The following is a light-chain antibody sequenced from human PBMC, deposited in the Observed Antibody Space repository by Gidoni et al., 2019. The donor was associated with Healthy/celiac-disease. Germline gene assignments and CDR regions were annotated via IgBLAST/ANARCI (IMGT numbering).Light chain of an antibody. V-gene: IGKV1-17*01. J-gene: IGKJ2*01. CDR1: QGIRHD. CDR2: AAS. Sequence: DIQMTQSQSSLSASVGDRVTITCRASQGIRHDLGWYQQKPGKAPKRLIYAASSLQSGVPSRFSGSGSGTEFTLTISSLQPEDFATYYCLQHNSYPPYTFXQXTKLEIK. CDR3: LQHNSYPPYT.